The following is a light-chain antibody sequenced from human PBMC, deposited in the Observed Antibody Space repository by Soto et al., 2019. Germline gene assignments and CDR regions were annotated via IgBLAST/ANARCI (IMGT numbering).Light chain of an antibody. CDR1: SSDVGGYNY. CDR2: DVS. Sequence: QSALTQPASVSGSPGQSITISCTGTSSDVGGYNYVSWYQEHPGKAPKLMIYDVSNRPSGVSNRFSCSKSGNTASLTISGLQAEDEADYYCSSYTTDSTYVFGTGTKLTVL. J-gene: IGLJ1*01. CDR3: SSYTTDSTYV. V-gene: IGLV2-14*01.